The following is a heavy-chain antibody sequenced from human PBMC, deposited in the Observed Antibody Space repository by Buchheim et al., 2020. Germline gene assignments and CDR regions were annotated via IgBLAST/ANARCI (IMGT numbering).Heavy chain of an antibody. D-gene: IGHD3-22*01. CDR1: GFNSSDYY. CDR3: ARDRGFYDTTGASDY. J-gene: IGHJ4*02. CDR2: INLDGSKK. Sequence: VQLVESGGGLVKPGGSLRLSCAASGFNSSDYYMSWIRQAPGKGLEWVATINLDGSKKYYLDSVRGRFTISRDNAKNSLSLQMNSLRAEDTAVYYCARDRGFYDTTGASDYWGQGT. V-gene: IGHV3-7*01.